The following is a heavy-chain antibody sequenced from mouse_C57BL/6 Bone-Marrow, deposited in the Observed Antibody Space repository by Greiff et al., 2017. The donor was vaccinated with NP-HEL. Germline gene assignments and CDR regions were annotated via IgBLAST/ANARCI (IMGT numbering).Heavy chain of an antibody. Sequence: QVQLQQPGAELVRPGPSVKLSCKASGYTFTSYWMHWVKQRPGQGLEWIGVIDPSDSYTNYNQKFKGKATLTVDTSSSTAYMQLSSLTSEDSAVYYCARQYDGSGWGQGTTLTVSS. D-gene: IGHD1-1*01. CDR3: ARQYDGSG. CDR2: IDPSDSYT. J-gene: IGHJ2*01. CDR1: GYTFTSYW. V-gene: IGHV1-59*01.